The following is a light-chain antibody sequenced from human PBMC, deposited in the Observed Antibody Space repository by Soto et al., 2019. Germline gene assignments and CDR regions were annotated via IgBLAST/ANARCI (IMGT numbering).Light chain of an antibody. V-gene: IGKV1-39*01. J-gene: IGKJ1*01. Sequence: ITQSPSSPSASVGDRVNIPFRASQTISSWLAWYQQKPGEAPNLLIHTSFTLYSGVPSRFSGTGSGTDFTLTISSLQPEDFATYFCQQAFSAEWTFGQGTKVDI. CDR3: QQAFSAEWT. CDR1: QTISSW. CDR2: TSF.